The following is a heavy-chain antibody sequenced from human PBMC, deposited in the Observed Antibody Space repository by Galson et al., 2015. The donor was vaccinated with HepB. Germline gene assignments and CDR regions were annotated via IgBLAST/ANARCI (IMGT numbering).Heavy chain of an antibody. Sequence: SLRLSCAASGFTFSSYGMHWVRQAPGKGLEWVAVISYDGNNKYYADSVKGRFTISRDNSKNTLYLQMNSLRTEDTAVYYCAKSGSSSWYVRDHFDYWGQGTLVTVSS. CDR1: GFTFSSYG. D-gene: IGHD6-13*01. CDR3: AKSGSSSWYVRDHFDY. V-gene: IGHV3-30*18. J-gene: IGHJ4*02. CDR2: ISYDGNNK.